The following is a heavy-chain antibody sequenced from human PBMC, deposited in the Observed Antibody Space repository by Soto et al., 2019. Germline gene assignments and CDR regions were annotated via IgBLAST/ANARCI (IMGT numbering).Heavy chain of an antibody. V-gene: IGHV1-46*01. CDR1: GYTLTSYD. CDR3: ASLGRYCSSTSCPDY. CDR2: INPSGGST. D-gene: IGHD2-2*01. J-gene: IGHJ4*02. Sequence: GASVNVSCKSSGYTLTSYDMHWVRQAPGQGLEWMGIINPSGGSTIYAQKFQGRVTMTRDTSTSTVYMELSSLRSEDTAVYYCASLGRYCSSTSCPDYWGQGTLVTVSS.